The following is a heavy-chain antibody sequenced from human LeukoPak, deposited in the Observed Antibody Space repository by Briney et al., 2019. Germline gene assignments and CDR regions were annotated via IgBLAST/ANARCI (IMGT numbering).Heavy chain of an antibody. V-gene: IGHV4-59*01. CDR3: AGMRITPPTVRTVDS. Sequence: SETLSLTRTLSGGSMSTYYWTWIRQPPGRGRGWVGFIYYTGSTNSNPSLTSRVTLSADTSKDRFALKLSAVTAADTALYYCAGMRITPPTVRTVDSWGEGTLVTVSS. J-gene: IGHJ4*02. CDR1: GGSMSTYY. CDR2: IYYTGST. D-gene: IGHD1-14*01.